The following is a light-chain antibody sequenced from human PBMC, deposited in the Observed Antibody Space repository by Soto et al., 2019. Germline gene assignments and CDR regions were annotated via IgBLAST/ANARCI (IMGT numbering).Light chain of an antibody. CDR1: SSDVGAYNY. CDR2: EVS. Sequence: QSALTQPPSASGSPGQSGPISCTGTSSDVGAYNYVSWYQQLPGKAPKLIIYEVSKRPSGVPDRFSGSKSGNTASLTVSGLQAEDEADYYCTSYAGTYSFFYVFGTGTKVTVL. J-gene: IGLJ1*01. CDR3: TSYAGTYSFFYV. V-gene: IGLV2-8*01.